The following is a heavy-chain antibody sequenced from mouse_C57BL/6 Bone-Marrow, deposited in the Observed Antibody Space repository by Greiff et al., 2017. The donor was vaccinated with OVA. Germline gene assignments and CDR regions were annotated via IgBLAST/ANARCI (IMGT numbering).Heavy chain of an antibody. CDR2: IHPSDGDT. J-gene: IGHJ2*01. D-gene: IGHD1-1*01. V-gene: IGHV1-74*01. Sequence: QVQLQQPGAELVKPGASVKVSCKASGYTFTSYWMHWVKQRPGQGLEWIGRIHPSDGDTNYNQKFKGKATLTVDKSSSTAYMPLSSLSSEDAAVYYCAIWDHYCGSSYGYWGQGTTLTVSS. CDR3: AIWDHYCGSSYGY. CDR1: GYTFTSYW.